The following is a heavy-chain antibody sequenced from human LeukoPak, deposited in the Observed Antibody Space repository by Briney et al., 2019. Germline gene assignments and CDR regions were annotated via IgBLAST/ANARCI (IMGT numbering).Heavy chain of an antibody. CDR2: IKQDGSEK. D-gene: IGHD3-10*01. Sequence: PGGSLRLSCAASGFTFSSYWMSWVRQAPGKGLEWVANIKQDGSEKDYVDSVKGRFTISRDNAKKSLYLQMNRLRVEDTAVYYCAKDGVPSRWFGRNYFDYWGQGTLVTVSS. CDR3: AKDGVPSRWFGRNYFDY. CDR1: GFTFSSYW. J-gene: IGHJ4*02. V-gene: IGHV3-7*01.